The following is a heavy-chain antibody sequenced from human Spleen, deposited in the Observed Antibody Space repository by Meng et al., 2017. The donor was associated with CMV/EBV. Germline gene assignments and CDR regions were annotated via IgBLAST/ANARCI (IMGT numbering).Heavy chain of an antibody. CDR2: FSGFNGKT. J-gene: IGHJ6*02. CDR1: GDTLTNYG. V-gene: IGHV1-18*01. CDR3: ARDSFYYAMDV. Sequence: ASVKVSCEASGDTLTNYGLSWVRQVPGQGLEWMAWFSGFNGKTDYAQKFQGRVTMTTDTATSTAYMELRSLRFDDTAVYYCARDSFYYAMDVWGQGTTVTVSS.